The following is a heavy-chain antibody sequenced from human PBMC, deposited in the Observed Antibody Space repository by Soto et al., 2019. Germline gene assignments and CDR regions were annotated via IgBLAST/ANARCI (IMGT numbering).Heavy chain of an antibody. CDR2: ISYDGSNK. V-gene: IGHV3-30-3*01. Sequence: LRLSCAASGFTFSSYAMHWVRQAPGKGLEWVAVISYDGSNKYYADSVKGRFTISRDNSKNTLYLQMNSLRAEDTAVYYCARADSSSAPYYGMDVWGQGTTVTVSS. CDR1: GFTFSSYA. J-gene: IGHJ6*02. CDR3: ARADSSSAPYYGMDV. D-gene: IGHD6-6*01.